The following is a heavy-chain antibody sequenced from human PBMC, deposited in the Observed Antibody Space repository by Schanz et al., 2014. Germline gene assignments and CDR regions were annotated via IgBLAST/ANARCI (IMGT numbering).Heavy chain of an antibody. CDR3: TRRGYSYALNAFDI. CDR2: SIPILGIA. J-gene: IGHJ3*02. CDR1: GGTFSSDT. V-gene: IGHV1-69*02. D-gene: IGHD5-18*01. Sequence: QVQLVQSGAEVKKPGSSVKVSCKASGGTFSSDTFSWVRQAPGQGLEWMGRSIPILGIANYAQKFQGRVTITADKSTMTAYMEQSSLACDDTAVYYCTRRGYSYALNAFDIWGQGTMVTVSS.